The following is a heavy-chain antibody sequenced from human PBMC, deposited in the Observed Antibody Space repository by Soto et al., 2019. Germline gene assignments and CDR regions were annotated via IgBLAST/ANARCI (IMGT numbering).Heavy chain of an antibody. J-gene: IGHJ5*02. CDR1: GDSMDSFY. D-gene: IGHD6-13*01. Sequence: SETLSLTCTVSGDSMDSFYWNWIRQPPGKGLEWIGNIYYTGSTNYNPSLESRVSISIDTSKNQFSLKLSSVTAADTAVYYCARDRNRRSSWYVDHNWFDPWGQGTLVTVSS. V-gene: IGHV4-59*01. CDR3: ARDRNRRSSWYVDHNWFDP. CDR2: IYYTGST.